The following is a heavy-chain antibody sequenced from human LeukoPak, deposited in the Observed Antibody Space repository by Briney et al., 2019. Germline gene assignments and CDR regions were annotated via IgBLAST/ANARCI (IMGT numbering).Heavy chain of an antibody. CDR3: AKDSRGGSCYSFRCRWFDP. D-gene: IGHD2-15*01. J-gene: IGHJ5*01. CDR2: INHSGST. Sequence: SETLSLTCAVYGGSFSGYYWSWIRQPPGKGLEWIGEINHSGSTNYNPSLKSRVTISVDKSKNQFSLKLSSVTAADTAVYYCAKDSRGGSCYSFRCRWFDPWGQGTLVTVSS. V-gene: IGHV4-34*01. CDR1: GGSFSGYY.